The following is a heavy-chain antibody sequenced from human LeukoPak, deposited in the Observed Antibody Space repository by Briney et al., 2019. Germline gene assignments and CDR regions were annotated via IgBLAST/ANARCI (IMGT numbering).Heavy chain of an antibody. CDR2: INPSSGGT. D-gene: IGHD2-21*01. CDR3: ARADRLHGGPYLIGP. J-gene: IGHJ5*02. V-gene: IGHV1-2*02. CDR1: GYTFTDYY. Sequence: ASVKVSCKASGYTFTDYYMHWVRQAPGQGLEWMGWINPSSGGTSSAQKFQGRVTMTRDTSVTTVYMEVRWLTSDDTAVYYCARADRLHGGPYLIGPWGQGTLVTVSS.